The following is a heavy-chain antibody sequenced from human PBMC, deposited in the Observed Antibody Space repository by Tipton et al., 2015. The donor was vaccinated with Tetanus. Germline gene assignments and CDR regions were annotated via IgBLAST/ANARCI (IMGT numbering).Heavy chain of an antibody. CDR1: GFIFSSYG. J-gene: IGHJ4*02. Sequence: SLRLSCAASGFIFSSYGIHWVRQAPGKGLEWVAVSWYDGTDKYYADSVKGRFTISRDNSKNILYLQMNSLRAEDTAVSYCAREADCSGGSCFPWDFDNWGQGTQVTVSS. CDR2: SWYDGTDK. CDR3: AREADCSGGSCFPWDFDN. D-gene: IGHD2-15*01. V-gene: IGHV3-33*01.